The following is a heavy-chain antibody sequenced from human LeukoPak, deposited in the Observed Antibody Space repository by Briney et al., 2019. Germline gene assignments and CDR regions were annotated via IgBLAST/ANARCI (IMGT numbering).Heavy chain of an antibody. Sequence: SETLSLTCAVSGGSINIDNWWSWVRQPPGKGLEWIGEIYHSGSTYYNPSLKSRVTISVDTSKNQFSLKLSSVTAADTAVYYCARDYYGDWQDAFDIWGQGTMVTVSS. CDR2: IYHSGST. CDR3: ARDYYGDWQDAFDI. CDR1: GGSINIDNW. J-gene: IGHJ3*02. D-gene: IGHD4-17*01. V-gene: IGHV4-4*02.